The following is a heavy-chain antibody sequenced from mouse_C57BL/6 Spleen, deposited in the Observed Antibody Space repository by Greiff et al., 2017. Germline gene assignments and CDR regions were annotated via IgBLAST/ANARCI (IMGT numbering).Heavy chain of an antibody. CDR2: IDPSDSET. CDR3: ARGGFYSRWYFDV. J-gene: IGHJ1*03. CDR1: GYTFTSYW. D-gene: IGHD2-12*01. V-gene: IGHV1-52*01. Sequence: QVQLQQPGAELVRPGSSVKLSCKASGYTFTSYWMHWVKQRPIQGLEWIGNIDPSDSETHYNQKFKDKATLTVDKSSSTAYMQLSSLTSEDSAVYYCARGGFYSRWYFDVWGTGTTVTVSS.